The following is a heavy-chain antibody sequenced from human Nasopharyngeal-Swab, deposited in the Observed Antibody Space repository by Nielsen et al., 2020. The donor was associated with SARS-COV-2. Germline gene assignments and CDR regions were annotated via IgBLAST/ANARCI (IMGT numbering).Heavy chain of an antibody. CDR1: GFSLSTSGMC. CDR3: ARIQAMITFGGANYYGMDV. J-gene: IGHJ6*02. V-gene: IGHV2-70*01. D-gene: IGHD3-16*01. CDR2: IDWDDDK. Sequence: GPTLVKPTQTLTLTCTFSGFSLSTSGMCVGWIRQPPGKALEWLALIDWDDDKYYSTSLKTRLTISKDTSKNQVVLTMTNMDPVDTATYYCARIQAMITFGGANYYGMDVWGQGTTVTVSS.